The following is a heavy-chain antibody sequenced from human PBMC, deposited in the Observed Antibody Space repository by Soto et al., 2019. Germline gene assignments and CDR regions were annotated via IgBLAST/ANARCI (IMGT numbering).Heavy chain of an antibody. CDR1: GASMSSGGYY. J-gene: IGHJ5*02. CDR2: IYYSGST. CDR3: ARDRHNNFFDP. Sequence: QVQLQESGPGLVKPSQTLSLTCTVSGASMSSGGYYWTWIRQSPGKGLEWIGYIYYSGSTYYNPSLASRVAMSLDTSRSQFSLTLHSVTAADTAIYYCARDRHNNFFDPWGQGTLVTVSS. D-gene: IGHD6-6*01. V-gene: IGHV4-31*03.